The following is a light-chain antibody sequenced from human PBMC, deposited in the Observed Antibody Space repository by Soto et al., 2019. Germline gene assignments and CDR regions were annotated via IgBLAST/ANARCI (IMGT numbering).Light chain of an antibody. J-gene: IGKJ1*01. V-gene: IGKV1-5*03. Sequence: DIQMTQSPSTLSASVGDRVTITCRASQSISSWLAWYQQKPGKAPKLLIYKASSLESGVPSRFTGSGSGTEFNLTISSLQPDDFATYECQQYNSYSWTVGQGTKVDIK. CDR3: QQYNSYSWT. CDR2: KAS. CDR1: QSISSW.